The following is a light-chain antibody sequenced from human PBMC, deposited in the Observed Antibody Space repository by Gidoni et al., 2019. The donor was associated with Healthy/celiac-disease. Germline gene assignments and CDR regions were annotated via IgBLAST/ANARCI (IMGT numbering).Light chain of an antibody. V-gene: IGLV1-40*01. CDR3: QSYDSSRRVV. CDR2: GNS. CDR1: SSNIGAGYD. J-gene: IGLJ2*01. Sequence: QRVTISCTGSSSNIGAGYDVHWYQQLPGTAPKLLIYGNSNRPSGVPDRFSGSKSGTSASLAITVLQAEDAADYYCQSYDSSRRVVFCGGTKLTVL.